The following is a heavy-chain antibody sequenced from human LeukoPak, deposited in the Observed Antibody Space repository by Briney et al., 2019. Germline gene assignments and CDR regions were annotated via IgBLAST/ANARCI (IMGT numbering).Heavy chain of an antibody. CDR1: GFTLSGYA. Sequence: HPGGSLRLSCAASGFTLSGYAMSWVRQAPGKGLEWVSAVSGSGVSTYYADSVKGRFTISRDNSKNTLYLQMHSLRAEDTAVYYCAKMLLNYYDTSGGAFDIWGQGTMVTVSS. V-gene: IGHV3-23*01. CDR2: VSGSGVST. CDR3: AKMLLNYYDTSGGAFDI. D-gene: IGHD3-22*01. J-gene: IGHJ3*02.